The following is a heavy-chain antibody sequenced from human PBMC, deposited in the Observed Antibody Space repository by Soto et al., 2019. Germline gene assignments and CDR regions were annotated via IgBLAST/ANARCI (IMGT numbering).Heavy chain of an antibody. Sequence: SETLSLTCTVSGGSISSYYWSWIRQPPGKGLEWIGYIYYSGSTNYNPSLKSRVTISVDTSKNQFSLKLSSVTAADTAVYYCARASLNYYDSSGPPDYWGQGTLVTVSS. J-gene: IGHJ4*02. CDR2: IYYSGST. CDR1: GGSISSYY. D-gene: IGHD3-22*01. V-gene: IGHV4-59*01. CDR3: ARASLNYYDSSGPPDY.